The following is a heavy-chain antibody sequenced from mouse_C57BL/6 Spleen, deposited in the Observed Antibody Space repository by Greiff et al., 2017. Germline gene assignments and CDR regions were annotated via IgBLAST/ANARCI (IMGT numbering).Heavy chain of an antibody. D-gene: IGHD1-1*01. CDR2: IHPNSGST. J-gene: IGHJ2*01. Sequence: QVQLQQPGAELVKPGASVKLSCKASGYTFTSYWMHWVKQRPGQGLEWIGMIHPNSGSTNYNEKFKSKATLTVDKSSSTAYMQLSSLTSEDSAVXYCARETTVVAFDYWGQGTTLTVSS. V-gene: IGHV1-64*01. CDR3: ARETTVVAFDY. CDR1: GYTFTSYW.